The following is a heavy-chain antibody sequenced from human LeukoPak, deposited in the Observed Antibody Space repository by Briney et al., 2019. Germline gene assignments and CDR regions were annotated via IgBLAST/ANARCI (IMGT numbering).Heavy chain of an antibody. V-gene: IGHV1-2*02. D-gene: IGHD3-9*01. CDR2: INPKGGGT. CDR1: GYSFADHN. J-gene: IGHJ5*02. Sequence: ASVKVSCKAFGYSFADHNMHWVRQAPGQGLEWVGWINPKGGGTIYEQRFQGSVTLTRDTSTSTVYMEVSRLKSDDTAVYYCARLRSPNYDILNGLFPPAPFDPWGQGTLVTVSS. CDR3: ARLRSPNYDILNGLFPPAPFDP.